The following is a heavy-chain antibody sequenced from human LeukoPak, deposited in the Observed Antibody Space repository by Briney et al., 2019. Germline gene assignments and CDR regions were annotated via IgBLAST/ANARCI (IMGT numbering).Heavy chain of an antibody. CDR3: ARGTRRHQLLSGGDY. V-gene: IGHV1-2*02. CDR1: GYTFTGYY. CDR2: INPNSGGT. J-gene: IGHJ4*02. Sequence: GASVKVSCKASGYTFTGYYMHWVRQAPGQGLEWMGWINPNSGGTNYAQKFQGRVTMTRDTSISTAYMELSRLRSDDTAVYCCARGTRRHQLLSGGDYWGQGTLVTVSS. D-gene: IGHD2-2*01.